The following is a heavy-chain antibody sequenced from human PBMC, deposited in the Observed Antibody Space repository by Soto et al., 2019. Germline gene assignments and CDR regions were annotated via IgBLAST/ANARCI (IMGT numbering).Heavy chain of an antibody. CDR2: SRSKANNYAT. D-gene: IGHD4-17*01. J-gene: IGHJ2*01. CDR3: SILLYYGDNRDLHSFPTQRSSDL. CDR1: GFTFSGSS. Sequence: GGSLRLSCAASGFTFSGSSMHWVRQASGKGLEWVARSRSKANNYATTYAASVKGRFTISRDESKNTTYLQMNSLKTEDTAIYYCSILLYYGDNRDLHSFPTQRSSDL. V-gene: IGHV3-73*01.